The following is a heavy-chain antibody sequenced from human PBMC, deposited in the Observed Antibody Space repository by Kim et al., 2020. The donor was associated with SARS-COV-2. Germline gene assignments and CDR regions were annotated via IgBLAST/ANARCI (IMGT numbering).Heavy chain of an antibody. J-gene: IGHJ3*02. CDR3: AKDPYYDILPGGAFDI. Sequence: GGSLRLSCAASGFTFDDYAMHWVRQAPGEGLEWVSSISWNGGRMDYADSVKGRFTISRDNAKNSLYLQMNSLRAEDTAFYYCAKDPYYDILPGGAFDIWGPGTMVTVSS. CDR2: ISWNGGRM. D-gene: IGHD3-9*01. V-gene: IGHV3-9*01. CDR1: GFTFDDYA.